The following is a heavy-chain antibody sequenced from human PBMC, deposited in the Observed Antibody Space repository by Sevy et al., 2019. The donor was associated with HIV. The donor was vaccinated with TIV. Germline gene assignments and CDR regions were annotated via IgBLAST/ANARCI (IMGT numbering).Heavy chain of an antibody. D-gene: IGHD1-26*01. CDR2: INHSGST. Sequence: SETLSLTCAVYGGSFSGYYWSWIRQPPGKGLEWIGEINHSGSTNYNPPLNSRVTISVDTSKNQFSLKLSSVTAADTAVYYCARVGGLTDYGMDVWGQGTTVTVSS. V-gene: IGHV4-34*01. CDR3: ARVGGLTDYGMDV. J-gene: IGHJ6*02. CDR1: GGSFSGYY.